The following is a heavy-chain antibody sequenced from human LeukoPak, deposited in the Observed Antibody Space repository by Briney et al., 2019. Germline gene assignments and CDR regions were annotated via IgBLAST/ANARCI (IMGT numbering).Heavy chain of an antibody. CDR3: ARDGPLILGAVDYYSYFYMDV. D-gene: IGHD1-26*01. J-gene: IGHJ6*03. CDR1: GYTFTNYG. V-gene: IGHV1-18*04. CDR2: ISAYNGNT. Sequence: ASVEVSCKASGYTFTNYGITWVRQAPGQGLEWMGWISAYNGNTNYAQKFQGRVTMTTDTSTTTAYMDQRSLRSDDTAVYYCARDGPLILGAVDYYSYFYMDVWGKGTTVTVS.